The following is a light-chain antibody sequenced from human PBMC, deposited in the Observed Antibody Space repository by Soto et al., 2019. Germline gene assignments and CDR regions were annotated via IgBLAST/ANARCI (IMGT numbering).Light chain of an antibody. J-gene: IGKJ4*01. V-gene: IGKV3-15*01. CDR3: QQYNNWHPST. Sequence: EIVMTQSPATLSVSPGERATLSCRASQSVSSNLAWYQQKPGQAPRLLIYGASTRATGIPARFSGSGSETESTLTISSLQSEDFAVYYSQQYNNWHPSTCGGGTQVEIK. CDR1: QSVSSN. CDR2: GAS.